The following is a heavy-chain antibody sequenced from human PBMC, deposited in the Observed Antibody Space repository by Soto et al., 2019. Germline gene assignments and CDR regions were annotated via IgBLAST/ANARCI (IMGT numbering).Heavy chain of an antibody. J-gene: IGHJ4*02. D-gene: IGHD4-4*01. V-gene: IGHV6-1*01. CDR2: TYYRSKWYN. Sequence: PSQTLSLPCAISGDSVSSNSAAWNWIRQSPSRGLEWLGRTYYRSKWYNDYAVSVKSRITINPDTSKNQFSLKLSSVTAADTAVYYCAGADYSNYERFDYWGQGTLVTVSS. CDR1: GDSVSSNSAA. CDR3: AGADYSNYERFDY.